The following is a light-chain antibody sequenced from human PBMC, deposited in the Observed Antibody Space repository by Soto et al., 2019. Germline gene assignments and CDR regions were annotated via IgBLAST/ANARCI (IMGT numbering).Light chain of an antibody. V-gene: IGKV1-5*03. CDR3: QQYNSFSLT. CDR1: QSISSW. Sequence: DIQMTQSPSTLSASVGDRVTITCRASQSISSWLAWYQQKPGKAPKLLIYRASSLESGVPSRFSGSGSGTEFTLTISSLQPDDFATYYCQQYNSFSLTFGGGTKVEIK. J-gene: IGKJ4*01. CDR2: RAS.